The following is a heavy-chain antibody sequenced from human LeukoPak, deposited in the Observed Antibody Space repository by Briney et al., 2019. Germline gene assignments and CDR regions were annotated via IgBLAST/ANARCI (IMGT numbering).Heavy chain of an antibody. Sequence: ASVKVSCKVSGYTLTELSMHWVRQAPGKGLEWIGGFDPEDGETIYAQKFQGRVTMTEDTSTDTAYMELSSLRSEDTAVYYCATRILRNGWPGGWFDPWGQGTLVTVSS. CDR1: GYTLTELS. V-gene: IGHV1-24*01. D-gene: IGHD6-19*01. CDR2: FDPEDGET. J-gene: IGHJ5*02. CDR3: ATRILRNGWPGGWFDP.